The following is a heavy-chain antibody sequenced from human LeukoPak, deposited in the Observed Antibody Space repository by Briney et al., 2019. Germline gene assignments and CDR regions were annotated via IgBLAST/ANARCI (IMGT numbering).Heavy chain of an antibody. V-gene: IGHV3-53*01. D-gene: IGHD5-12*01. Sequence: GGSLRLSCAASGFTFSSDYMSWVRQPPGKGLEWVSGISGSGARVYSADSVKGRFTISRDNSKNTLYLQMNSLRAEDTAVYYCARDRSADIDAFDIWGQGTMVTVSS. J-gene: IGHJ3*02. CDR3: ARDRSADIDAFDI. CDR1: GFTFSSDY. CDR2: ISGSGARV.